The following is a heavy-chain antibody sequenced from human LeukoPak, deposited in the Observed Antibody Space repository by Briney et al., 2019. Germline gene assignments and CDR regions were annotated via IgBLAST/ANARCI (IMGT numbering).Heavy chain of an antibody. D-gene: IGHD5/OR15-5a*01. J-gene: IGHJ4*02. CDR1: GGSICSYY. CDR2: IYTSGST. V-gene: IGHV4-4*07. Sequence: SETLSLTCTVSGGSICSYYWSWIRQPAGKGLEWIGRIYTSGSTNYNPSLKSRVTMSVDTSKNQFSLKLSSMTAADTAVYYCARGGSTPSFDYWGQGTLVTVSS. CDR3: ARGGSTPSFDY.